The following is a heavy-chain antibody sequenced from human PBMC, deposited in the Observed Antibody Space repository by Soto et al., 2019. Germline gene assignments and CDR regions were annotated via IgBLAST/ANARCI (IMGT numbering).Heavy chain of an antibody. V-gene: IGHV4-31*03. D-gene: IGHD2-15*01. CDR3: AREDCSGGSCYSGY. CDR2: IYYSGST. J-gene: IGHJ4*02. CDR1: GGSISSGGYY. Sequence: QVQLQESGPGLVKPSQTVSITCTVSGGSISSGGYYWSWIRRHPGKGLEWIGYIYYSGSTYYNPSLKSRVTISVDTSKNQFSLKLSSVTAPDTAVYYCAREDCSGGSCYSGYWGQGTLVTVSS.